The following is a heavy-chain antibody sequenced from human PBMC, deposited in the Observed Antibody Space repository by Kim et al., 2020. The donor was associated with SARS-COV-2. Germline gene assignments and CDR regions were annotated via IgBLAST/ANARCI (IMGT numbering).Heavy chain of an antibody. J-gene: IGHJ4*02. Sequence: ADSVKGPFTISRDNSKNTQFRQMNGLRAEDTAVYYWARGGDAPNRFFDYWGRGTLVTVSS. V-gene: IGHV3-30*07. CDR3: ARGGDAPNRFFDY. D-gene: IGHD2-2*01.